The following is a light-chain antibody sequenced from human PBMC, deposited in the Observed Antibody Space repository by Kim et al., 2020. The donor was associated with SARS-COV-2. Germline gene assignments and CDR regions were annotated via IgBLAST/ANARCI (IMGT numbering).Light chain of an antibody. CDR1: DIGSKS. V-gene: IGLV3-21*04. CDR2: YDS. CDR3: QVWDSSSVNPYV. J-gene: IGLJ1*01. Sequence: SSELTQPPSVSVAPGKTARITCGGNDIGSKSVHWYQQKPGQAPVLVIFYDSDRPSGIPERFSASNSGNTATLTISRVEAGDEADFYCQVWDSSSVNPYVFGTGTKVTVL.